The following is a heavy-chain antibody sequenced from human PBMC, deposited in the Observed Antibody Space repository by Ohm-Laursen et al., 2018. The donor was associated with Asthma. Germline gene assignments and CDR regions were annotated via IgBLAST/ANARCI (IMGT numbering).Heavy chain of an antibody. CDR2: IYYSGST. V-gene: IGHV4-31*03. D-gene: IGHD6-13*01. Sequence: SQTLSLTCTVSGGSISSGGYYWSWIRQHPGKGLEWIGYIYYSGSTYYNPSLKSRVTISVDTSKNQFSLKLSSVTAADTAVYYCARVRDMSSSWYYYYGMDVWGQGTTVTVSS. CDR1: GGSISSGGYY. J-gene: IGHJ6*02. CDR3: ARVRDMSSSWYYYYGMDV.